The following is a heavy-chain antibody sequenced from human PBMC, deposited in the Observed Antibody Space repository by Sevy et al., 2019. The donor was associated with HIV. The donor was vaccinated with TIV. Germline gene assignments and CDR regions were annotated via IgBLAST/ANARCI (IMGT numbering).Heavy chain of an antibody. CDR3: ARVTGSGYSYGGDYFDY. J-gene: IGHJ4*02. V-gene: IGHV3-7*01. Sequence: GGSLRLSCAASGFTFSSYWMSWVRQAPGKGLEWVANIKQDGSEKYYVDSVKGRFTISRGNAKNSLYLQMNSLRAEDTAVYYCARVTGSGYSYGGDYFDYWGQGTLVTVSS. D-gene: IGHD5-18*01. CDR2: IKQDGSEK. CDR1: GFTFSSYW.